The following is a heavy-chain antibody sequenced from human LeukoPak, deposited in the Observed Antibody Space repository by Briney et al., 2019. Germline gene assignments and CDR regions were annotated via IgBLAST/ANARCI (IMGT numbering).Heavy chain of an antibody. Sequence: SETLSLTCTVSGGSISSYYWSWIRQPAGKGLEWIGRIYTSGSTNYNPSLKSRVTMSVDTSKNQFSLKLSSVTAADTAVYYCARGYSYGYSLEGAFDIWGQGTMVTVSS. D-gene: IGHD5-18*01. CDR2: IYTSGST. CDR1: GGSISSYY. V-gene: IGHV4-4*07. CDR3: ARGYSYGYSLEGAFDI. J-gene: IGHJ3*02.